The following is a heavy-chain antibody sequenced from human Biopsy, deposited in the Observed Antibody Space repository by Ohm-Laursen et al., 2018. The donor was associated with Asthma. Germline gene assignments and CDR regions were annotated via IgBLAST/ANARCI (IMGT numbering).Heavy chain of an antibody. CDR1: GVSISSDY. D-gene: IGHD2-21*02. CDR2: IYSSGST. V-gene: IGHV4-59*01. Sequence: SETLSLTCTVSGVSISSDYWSWIRQPPGKGLEWIGHIYSSGSTNYQPSLKSRVTISVDTSKNQFSLKLRSVTAADAAVYYCARGISRVTGLFDHFDSWGQGTLVTVSS. CDR3: ARGISRVTGLFDHFDS. J-gene: IGHJ4*02.